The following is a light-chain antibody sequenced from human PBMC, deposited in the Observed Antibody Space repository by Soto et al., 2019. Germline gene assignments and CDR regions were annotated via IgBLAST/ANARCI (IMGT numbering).Light chain of an antibody. CDR2: AAS. V-gene: IGKV1-39*01. J-gene: IGKJ2*01. CDR1: QSISSY. CDR3: QQSYSSPYT. Sequence: DVPMTQSPSSLSASVGDRVTITCRARQSISSYLNWYQQEPGKAPNVLIYAASSLQGGVPSRFSGSGSGTDFTLTISSLQPEDFATYYCQQSYSSPYTFGQGTKVQIK.